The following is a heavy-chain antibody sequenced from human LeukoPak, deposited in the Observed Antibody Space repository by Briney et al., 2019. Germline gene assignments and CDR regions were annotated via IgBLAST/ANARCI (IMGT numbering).Heavy chain of an antibody. D-gene: IGHD5-24*01. V-gene: IGHV3-30-3*01. CDR1: GFNFNNYI. CDR3: DGAGPYYYYGMGV. CDR2: ISYDGSRT. J-gene: IGHJ6*02. Sequence: GGSLRLSCAASGFNFNNYIIHWVRQAPGKGLEWVTFISYDGSRTYYADSVKGRFTISRDNSNNTLYLQMNSLRAEDTAVYARDGAGPYYYYGMGVWGQGTTVTVSS.